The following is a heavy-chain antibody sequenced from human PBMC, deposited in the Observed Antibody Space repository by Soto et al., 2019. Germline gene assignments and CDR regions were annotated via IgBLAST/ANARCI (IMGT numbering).Heavy chain of an antibody. CDR2: IIPIFGTA. J-gene: IGHJ6*02. Sequence: ASVKVSCKASGGTFSSYAISWVRQAPGQGLEWMGGIIPIFGTANYAQKFQGRVTITADESTSTAYMELSSLRSEDTAVYYCARDRTRADYYDSSGYYSYYYGMDVWG. CDR3: ARDRTRADYYDSSGYYSYYYGMDV. D-gene: IGHD3-22*01. CDR1: GGTFSSYA. V-gene: IGHV1-69*13.